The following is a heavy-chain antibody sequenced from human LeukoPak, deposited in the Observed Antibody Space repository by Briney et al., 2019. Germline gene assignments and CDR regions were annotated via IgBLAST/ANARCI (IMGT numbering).Heavy chain of an antibody. D-gene: IGHD3-16*01. CDR3: ARSLGVYFDY. CDR1: GYTLTSYY. Sequence: WASVKVSCKASGYTLTSYYMHWARQAPGQGLEWMGIINPSGGSTSYAQKFQGRVTMTRDTSTSTVYMELSSLRSEDTAVYYCARSLGVYFDYWGQGTLVTVSS. CDR2: INPSGGST. V-gene: IGHV1-46*01. J-gene: IGHJ4*02.